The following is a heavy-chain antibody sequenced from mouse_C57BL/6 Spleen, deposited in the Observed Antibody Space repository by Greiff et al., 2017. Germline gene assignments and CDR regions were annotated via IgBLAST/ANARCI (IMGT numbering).Heavy chain of an antibody. Sequence: VKLQESGAELVRPGASVTLSCKASGYTFTDYEMHWVKQTPVHGLEWIGAIDPETGGTAYNQKFKGKAILTADKSSSTAYMELRSLTSEDSAVYYCTRSSYDVYWYFDVWGTGTTVTVSS. CDR3: TRSSYDVYWYFDV. V-gene: IGHV1-15*01. CDR1: GYTFTDYE. D-gene: IGHD2-3*01. CDR2: IDPETGGT. J-gene: IGHJ1*03.